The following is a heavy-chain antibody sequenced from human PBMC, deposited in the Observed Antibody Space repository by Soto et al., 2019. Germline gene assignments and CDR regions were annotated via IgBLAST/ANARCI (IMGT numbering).Heavy chain of an antibody. CDR1: GFSLSTSGMR. J-gene: IGHJ6*02. D-gene: IGHD2-2*01. CDR3: ARSVVPAATIGYGMDV. CDR2: IDWDDDK. V-gene: IGHV2-70*04. Sequence: LVNPTQTLTLTCTFSGFSLSTSGMRVSWIRQPPGKALEWLARIDWDDDKFYSTSLKTRLTISKDTSKNQVVLTMTNMDPVDTATYYCARSVVPAATIGYGMDVWGQGTTVTVSS.